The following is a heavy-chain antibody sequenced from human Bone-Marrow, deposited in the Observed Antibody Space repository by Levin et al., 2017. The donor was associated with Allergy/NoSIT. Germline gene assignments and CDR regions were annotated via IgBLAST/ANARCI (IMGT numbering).Heavy chain of an antibody. J-gene: IGHJ4*02. CDR1: GYTFNKYG. D-gene: IGHD2-21*02. Sequence: ASVKVSCKTSGYTFNKYGINWVRQTPGQGLEWMGWISGYNGKTNYTRKFQDRVTMTTDTSANTAYMELRSLTSADTAIYYCARDFATYCGGDCSLDNWGQGTLVTVSS. CDR2: ISGYNGKT. V-gene: IGHV1-18*01. CDR3: ARDFATYCGGDCSLDN.